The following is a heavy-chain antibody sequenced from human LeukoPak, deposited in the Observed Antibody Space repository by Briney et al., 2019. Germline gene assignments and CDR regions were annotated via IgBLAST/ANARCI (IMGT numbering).Heavy chain of an antibody. D-gene: IGHD3-10*01. CDR2: IDYSAST. CDR3: ARGVVQGENWFDP. J-gene: IGHJ5*02. Sequence: PSETLSLTCTVSGGSISTYYWSWIRQPPGKGLEWIAYIDYSASTNYNPSLKSRVTITADTSKNQFSLKLTSVTAADTAVYYCARGVVQGENWFDPWGPGTLVTVSS. V-gene: IGHV4-59*01. CDR1: GGSISTYY.